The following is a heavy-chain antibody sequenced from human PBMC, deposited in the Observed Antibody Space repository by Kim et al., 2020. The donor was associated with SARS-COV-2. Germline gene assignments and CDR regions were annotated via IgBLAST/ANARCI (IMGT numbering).Heavy chain of an antibody. Sequence: SLKGRFTISRDKAKNSLSLQMNSLRDGDTAVYYCALEFSSASPLYYYGMGVWGQGTTVTVSS. V-gene: IGHV3-48*02. CDR3: ALEFSSASPLYYYGMGV. D-gene: IGHD6-6*01. J-gene: IGHJ6*02.